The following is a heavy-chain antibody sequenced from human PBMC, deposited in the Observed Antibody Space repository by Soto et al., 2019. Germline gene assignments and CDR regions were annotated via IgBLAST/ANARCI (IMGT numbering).Heavy chain of an antibody. CDR2: IIPIFGTA. CDR1: GGTFSSYA. CDR3: ARGNPLLSMVRGNTPHPDVGYYGMDV. D-gene: IGHD3-10*01. Sequence: GASGKVSCKGSGGTFSSYAVGWVRQAPGQGLEWMGGIIPIFGTANYAQKFQGRVTITADESTSTAYMELSSLRSEDTAVYYCARGNPLLSMVRGNTPHPDVGYYGMDVWGKGTRVTVPP. V-gene: IGHV1-69*13. J-gene: IGHJ6*04.